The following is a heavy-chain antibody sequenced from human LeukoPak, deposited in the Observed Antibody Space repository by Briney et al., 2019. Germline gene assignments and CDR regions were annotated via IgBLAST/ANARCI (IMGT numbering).Heavy chain of an antibody. CDR1: GYTFTGYY. Sequence: ASVKVSCKAFGYTFTGYYMHWVRQAPGQGLEWMGWINPNSGGTNYAQKFQGRVTMTRDTSISTAYMELSRLRSDDTAVYYCAREAGIAVAGPKNKYFQHWGQGTLVTVSS. CDR2: INPNSGGT. V-gene: IGHV1-2*02. J-gene: IGHJ1*01. D-gene: IGHD6-19*01. CDR3: AREAGIAVAGPKNKYFQH.